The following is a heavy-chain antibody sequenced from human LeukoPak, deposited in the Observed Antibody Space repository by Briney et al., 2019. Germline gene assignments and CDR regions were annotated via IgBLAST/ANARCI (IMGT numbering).Heavy chain of an antibody. CDR3: ATHSPEWRYSGYYNFYYMDV. D-gene: IGHD5-12*01. CDR2: IIPIFGTA. J-gene: IGHJ6*03. Sequence: GASVKVSCKASGGTFSSYAISWVRQAPGQGLEWMGGIIPIFGTANYAQKFQGRVTITADESTNTAYMELSSLRSEDTAVYFCATHSPEWRYSGYYNFYYMDVWGKGTTVTVSS. V-gene: IGHV1-69*13. CDR1: GGTFSSYA.